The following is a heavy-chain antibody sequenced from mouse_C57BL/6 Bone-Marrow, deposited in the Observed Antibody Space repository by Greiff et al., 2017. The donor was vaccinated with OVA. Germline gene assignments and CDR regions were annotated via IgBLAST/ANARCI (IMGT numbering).Heavy chain of an antibody. V-gene: IGHV5-6*01. CDR1: GFTFSSYG. J-gene: IGHJ3*01. CDR3: ARHGLYDYDWCAY. Sequence: EVHLVESGGDLVKPGGSLKLSCAASGFTFSSYGMSWVRQTPDKRLEWVATISSGGSYTYYPDSVKGRFTISRDNAKNTLYLQMSSLKSEDTAMYYCARHGLYDYDWCAYWGQGTLVTVSA. D-gene: IGHD2-4*01. CDR2: ISSGGSYT.